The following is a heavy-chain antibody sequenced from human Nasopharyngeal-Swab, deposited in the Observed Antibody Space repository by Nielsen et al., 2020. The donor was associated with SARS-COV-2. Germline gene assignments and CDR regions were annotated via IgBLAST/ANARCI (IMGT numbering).Heavy chain of an antibody. CDR3: ARESYSWSWYGPDY. CDR2: IANDGSST. J-gene: IGHJ4*02. V-gene: IGHV3-74*03. D-gene: IGHD1-26*01. Sequence: GESLKISCTVSGFTFTDYWMHWLRQSPGKGPVWLSRIANDGSSTTYADSVRGRFTISRDNARNTLFLQLHSLRAEDTAVYYCARESYSWSWYGPDYWGQGTQVTVSS. CDR1: GFTFTDYW.